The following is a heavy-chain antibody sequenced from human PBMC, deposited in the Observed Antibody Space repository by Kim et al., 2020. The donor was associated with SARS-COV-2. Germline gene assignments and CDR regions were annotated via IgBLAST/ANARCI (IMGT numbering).Heavy chain of an antibody. CDR1: GGSISSGGYY. J-gene: IGHJ3*02. D-gene: IGHD3-16*01. CDR2: IYYSGST. V-gene: IGHV4-31*03. CDR3: ASPTLGIPNAFDI. Sequence: SETLSLTCTVSGGSISSGGYYWSWIRQHPGKGLEWIGYIYYSGSTYYNPSLKSRVTISVDTSKNQFSLKLSSVTAADTAVYYCASPTLGIPNAFDIWGQGTMVTVSS.